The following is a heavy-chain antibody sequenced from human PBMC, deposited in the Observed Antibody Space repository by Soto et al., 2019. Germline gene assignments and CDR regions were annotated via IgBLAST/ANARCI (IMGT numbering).Heavy chain of an antibody. V-gene: IGHV4-59*01. D-gene: IGHD3-22*01. J-gene: IGHJ4*02. CDR2: IYYSGST. Sequence: QVQLQESGPGLVKPSETLSLTCTVSGGSISSYYWSWIRQPPGKGLEWIGYIYYSGSTNYNPSLKSRVTISVDTSKNQFSLKLSSVTAADTAVYYCARVNYYDSSGYYQWGQGTLVTVSS. CDR1: GGSISSYY. CDR3: ARVNYYDSSGYYQ.